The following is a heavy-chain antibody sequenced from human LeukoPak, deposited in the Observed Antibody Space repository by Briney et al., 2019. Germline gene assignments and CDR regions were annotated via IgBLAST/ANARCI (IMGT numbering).Heavy chain of an antibody. J-gene: IGHJ6*03. CDR1: GGSISSSSYY. CDR2: IYYSGST. Sequence: PSETLSLTCTVSGGSISSSSYYWGWIRQPPGKGLEWIGSIYYSGSTYYNPSLKSRVTISVDTSKNQFSLKLSSVTAADTAVYYCARRNLDCSSTSCLLPNYYYYYYMDVWGKGTTVTISS. D-gene: IGHD2-2*01. V-gene: IGHV4-39*01. CDR3: ARRNLDCSSTSCLLPNYYYYYYMDV.